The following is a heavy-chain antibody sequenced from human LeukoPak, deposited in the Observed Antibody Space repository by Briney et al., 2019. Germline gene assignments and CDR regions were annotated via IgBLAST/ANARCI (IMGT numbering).Heavy chain of an antibody. CDR2: ISYDGSNK. V-gene: IGHV3-30*19. CDR3: ARGSGWFDY. D-gene: IGHD6-19*01. CDR1: GFSFNTYG. J-gene: IGHJ4*02. Sequence: GGSLRLSCSASGFSFNTYGMHWVRQTPGKGLEWVAVISYDGSNKYYADSVKGRFTISRDNSKNTLYLQMNSLRAEDTAVYYCARGSGWFDYWGQGTLVTVSS.